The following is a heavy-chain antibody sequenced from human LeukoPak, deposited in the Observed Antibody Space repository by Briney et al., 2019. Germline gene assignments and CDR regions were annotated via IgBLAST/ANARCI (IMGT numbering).Heavy chain of an antibody. CDR1: GFTFSSYG. Sequence: GGSLRLSRAASGFTFSSYGMHWVRQAPGKGLEWVAVIWYDGSNKYYADSVKGRFTISRDNSKNTLYLQMNSLRAEDTAVYYCARAGDIAMAYPAYFDYWGQGTPVTVSS. CDR3: ARAGDIAMAYPAYFDY. J-gene: IGHJ4*02. D-gene: IGHD5-18*01. CDR2: IWYDGSNK. V-gene: IGHV3-30*19.